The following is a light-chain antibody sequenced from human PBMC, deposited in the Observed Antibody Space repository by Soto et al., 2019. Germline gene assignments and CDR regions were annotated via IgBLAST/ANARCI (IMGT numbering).Light chain of an antibody. CDR2: DVG. CDR1: HSDIGNYNY. V-gene: IGLV2-14*03. CDR3: NSYREDHPRLYV. Sequence: QSALTQPASVSGSPGQSITISCTGTHSDIGNYNYVSWYQHLPGKAPKLMIYDVGSRPSGVSSRFSGSKSGNTASLAISGLQAEDEADYYCNSYREDHPRLYVFVTGTKVTVL. J-gene: IGLJ1*01.